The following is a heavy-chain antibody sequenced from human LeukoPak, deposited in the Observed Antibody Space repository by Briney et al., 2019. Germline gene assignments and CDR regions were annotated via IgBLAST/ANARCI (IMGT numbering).Heavy chain of an antibody. J-gene: IGHJ4*02. V-gene: IGHV3-66*01. Sequence: GGSLRLSCAASGFTVSSNYMSWVRQAPGKGLEWVSVICRGGSTYYADSVKGRFTISRDNSKNTLYLQMNSLRAEDTAVYYCARDPGYSSGWFDYWGQGTLVTVPS. CDR1: GFTVSSNY. CDR2: ICRGGST. CDR3: ARDPGYSSGWFDY. D-gene: IGHD6-19*01.